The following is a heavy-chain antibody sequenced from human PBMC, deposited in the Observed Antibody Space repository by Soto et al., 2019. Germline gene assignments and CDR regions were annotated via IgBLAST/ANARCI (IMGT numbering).Heavy chain of an antibody. J-gene: IGHJ5*02. CDR2: ISSSSFTI. CDR3: ARASMVRGLDWFDP. Sequence: GSLRLSCGASGFTFSSYAMNWVRQAPGKGLEWVSYISSSSFTIYYADSVKGRFTISRDNAKDSLYLQMNSLRAEDTAVYYCARASMVRGLDWFDPWGQGTLVTVSS. V-gene: IGHV3-48*01. CDR1: GFTFSSYA. D-gene: IGHD3-10*01.